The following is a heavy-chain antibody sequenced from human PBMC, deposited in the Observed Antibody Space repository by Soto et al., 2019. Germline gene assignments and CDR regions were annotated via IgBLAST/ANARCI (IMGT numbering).Heavy chain of an antibody. J-gene: IGHJ3*02. CDR1: GGSISSGGYY. Sequence: QVQLQESGPGLVKPSQTLSLTCTVSGGSISSGGYYWSWIRQHPGKGLEWIGYIYYSGSTYYNPCLKRRVTISVDASKNQFSLNLSSVTAADTAVSYCARQGHGDPKAFDIWGQGTMVTVSS. CDR2: IYYSGST. V-gene: IGHV4-31*03. CDR3: ARQGHGDPKAFDI. D-gene: IGHD4-17*01.